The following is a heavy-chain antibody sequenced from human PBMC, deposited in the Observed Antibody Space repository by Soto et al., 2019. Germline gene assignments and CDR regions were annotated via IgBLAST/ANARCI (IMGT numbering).Heavy chain of an antibody. CDR1: GFTFSSYA. D-gene: IGHD2-2*03. V-gene: IGHV3-23*01. Sequence: PGGFLRLSCAASGFTFSSYAMSWIRQAPGKGLEWVSAISGSGGSTYYADSVKGRFTISRDNSKNTLYLQMNSLRAEDTAVYYCAKGTLGIVVVPAAMDYWGQGTLVTAPQ. CDR3: AKGTLGIVVVPAAMDY. CDR2: ISGSGGST. J-gene: IGHJ4*02.